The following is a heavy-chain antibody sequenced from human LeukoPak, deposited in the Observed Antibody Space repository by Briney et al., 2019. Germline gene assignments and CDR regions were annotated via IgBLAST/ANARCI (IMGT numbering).Heavy chain of an antibody. Sequence: SETLSLTCIVSGYSISSGYYWGWIRQPPGEGLEWIGNIHHSGSAYYNPSLKSRVTISVDTSKNQFSLKLSSVTAADTAVYYCARHGEGSVWYDSSDLLFAFDIWGQGTMVTVSS. CDR2: IHHSGSA. CDR1: GYSISSGYY. CDR3: ARHGEGSVWYDSSDLLFAFDI. D-gene: IGHD3-22*01. J-gene: IGHJ3*02. V-gene: IGHV4-38-2*02.